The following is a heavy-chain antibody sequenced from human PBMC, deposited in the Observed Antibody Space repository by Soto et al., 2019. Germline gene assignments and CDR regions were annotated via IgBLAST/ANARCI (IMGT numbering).Heavy chain of an antibody. V-gene: IGHV3-23*01. CDR2: ISGGGGST. CDR3: AKAGGYDILTGYRNRFDP. J-gene: IGHJ5*02. CDR1: GFTFTSYA. Sequence: PGGSLRLSCAASGFTFTSYAMSWVRQAPGKGLEWVSGISGGGGSTYYAASVKGRFTISRVNSKSTLYLQMNSLGAEDTAVYYCAKAGGYDILTGYRNRFDPWGQGTRVTVSS. D-gene: IGHD3-9*01.